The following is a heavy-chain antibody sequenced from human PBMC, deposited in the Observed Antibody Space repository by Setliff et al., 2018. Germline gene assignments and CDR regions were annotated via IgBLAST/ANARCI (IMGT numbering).Heavy chain of an antibody. D-gene: IGHD7-27*01. J-gene: IGHJ4*01. CDR3: AGVHWTTNWFLHY. CDR1: GFAFDSYA. CDR2: IFHDGRDI. V-gene: IGHV3-30*03. Sequence: GGSLSLSCAASGFAFDSYAMHWVRQAPGKGLEWVAIIFHDGRDIYYGDSVQGRFAISRDNSKNTLYLQMNSLRSDDTAVYYCAGVHWTTNWFLHYWGQGTLVTVSS.